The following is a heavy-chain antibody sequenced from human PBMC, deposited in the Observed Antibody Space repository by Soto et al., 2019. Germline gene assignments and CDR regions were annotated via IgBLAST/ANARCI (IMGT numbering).Heavy chain of an antibody. D-gene: IGHD7-27*01. CDR3: AKDRGTGDYGVNAVDI. J-gene: IGHJ3*02. Sequence: EVQLLESGGGLVQHGGSLRLSCAASGFTFSVFAMSWVRQAPGKGLELVSTISGRGENTYYANSVKGRFTISRDNSKNTLNLQMNSLRGEDTAVYYCAKDRGTGDYGVNAVDIWGQGTMVTVAS. CDR2: ISGRGENT. CDR1: GFTFSVFA. V-gene: IGHV3-23*01.